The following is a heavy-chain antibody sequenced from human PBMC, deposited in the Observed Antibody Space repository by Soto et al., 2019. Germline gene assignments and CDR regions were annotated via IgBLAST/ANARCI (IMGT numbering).Heavy chain of an antibody. Sequence: EVQLLESGGGLVQPGGSLRLSCAPSGFTFSNHDMTWVRQAPGKGLEWVSTIGDSGARTYYVDSVRGRFTISRDNSRNTLYLQMNDLRAEDTAVYYCVKDDVSGIPFSDYWGRGTLVTVSS. CDR2: IGDSGART. V-gene: IGHV3-23*01. CDR3: VKDDVSGIPFSDY. CDR1: GFTFSNHD. J-gene: IGHJ4*02. D-gene: IGHD1-1*01.